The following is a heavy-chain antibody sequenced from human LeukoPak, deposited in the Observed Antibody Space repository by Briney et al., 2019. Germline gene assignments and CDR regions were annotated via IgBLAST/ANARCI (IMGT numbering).Heavy chain of an antibody. CDR1: GASISSSDYY. D-gene: IGHD1-1*01. J-gene: IGHJ4*02. CDR2: VYYSGST. V-gene: IGHV4-39*01. CDR3: AKHGNWEPFDY. Sequence: SETLSLTCVLSGASISSSDYYWAWIRQPPGKGLEWIGTVYYSGSTYYNPSLKSRLTISVDTSNNSISLKVTSLTAADTAVYYCAKHGNWEPFDYWGQGSLVTVSS.